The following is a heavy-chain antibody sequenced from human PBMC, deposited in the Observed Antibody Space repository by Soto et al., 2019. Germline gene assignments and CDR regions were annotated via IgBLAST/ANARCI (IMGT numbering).Heavy chain of an antibody. CDR3: ARGWAGNGNLES. V-gene: IGHV4-31*03. CDR2: IYYSGRT. CDR1: GGFISSSGDY. Sequence: PSETLSLPCTVSGGFISSSGDYWSWVRQHPGKGLEWIGYIYYSGRTYYNSCLKSRLSISVDTSKNQFSMKLSSVTAADTAGYYCARGWAGNGNLESWGQGPRVTVSA. J-gene: IGHJ4*02. D-gene: IGHD1-1*01.